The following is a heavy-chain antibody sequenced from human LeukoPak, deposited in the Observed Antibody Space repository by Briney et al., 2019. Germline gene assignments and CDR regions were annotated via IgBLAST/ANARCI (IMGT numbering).Heavy chain of an antibody. CDR1: GFTFDDYA. CDR3: AKDYHDSSGYLPYFDY. J-gene: IGHJ4*02. D-gene: IGHD3-22*01. Sequence: PGGSLRLSCAASGFTFDDYAMHWVRQAPGKGLEWVSGISWNSGSIGYADSVKGRFTISRDNAKNSLYLQMNSLRAEDTALYYCAKDYHDSSGYLPYFDYWGQGTLVTVSS. V-gene: IGHV3-9*01. CDR2: ISWNSGSI.